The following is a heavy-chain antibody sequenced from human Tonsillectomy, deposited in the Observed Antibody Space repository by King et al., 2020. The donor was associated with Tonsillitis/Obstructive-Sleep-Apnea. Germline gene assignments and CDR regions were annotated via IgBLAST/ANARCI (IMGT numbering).Heavy chain of an antibody. CDR3: ARDPCTSTSCYYDY. CDR2: IIPMFGTA. CDR1: GGSFSNYA. J-gene: IGHJ4*02. Sequence: QLVQSGAEAKTPGSSVKVSCKASGGSFSNYAINWVRQAPGQGLEWMGGIIPMFGTANCAQKFQGRVTITADESTSTAFMELSSLRSEDTAVYYCARDPCTSTSCYYDYWGRGTLVTVSS. D-gene: IGHD2-2*01. V-gene: IGHV1-69*12.